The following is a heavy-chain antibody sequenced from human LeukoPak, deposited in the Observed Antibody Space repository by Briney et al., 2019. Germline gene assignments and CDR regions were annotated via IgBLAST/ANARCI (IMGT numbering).Heavy chain of an antibody. V-gene: IGHV4-39*01. CDR1: GGSISSSSYY. D-gene: IGHD4-17*01. CDR2: IYYSGST. Sequence: PSETLSLTCTVSGGSISSSSYYWGWIRQPPGKGLEWIGSIYYSGSTYYNPSLKSRVTISVDTSKNQFSLKLSSVTAADTAVYYCARTYGDFQYFDYWGKGTLVTVSS. J-gene: IGHJ4*02. CDR3: ARTYGDFQYFDY.